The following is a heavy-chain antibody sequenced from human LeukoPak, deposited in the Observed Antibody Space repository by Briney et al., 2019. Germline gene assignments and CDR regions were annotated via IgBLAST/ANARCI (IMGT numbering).Heavy chain of an antibody. CDR1: GFTFDDFA. Sequence: GRSLRLSCAASGFTFDDFAMRWVRQAPGKGLEWVSCFSWNSGCIGYADSVKGRFTISRDNAKNDLYLEMKSLRTEHKALYYCAKDRSTGTAHYYYGMDVWGQGTTVTVSS. D-gene: IGHD1-1*01. CDR2: FSWNSGCI. CDR3: AKDRSTGTAHYYYGMDV. J-gene: IGHJ6*02. V-gene: IGHV3-9*01.